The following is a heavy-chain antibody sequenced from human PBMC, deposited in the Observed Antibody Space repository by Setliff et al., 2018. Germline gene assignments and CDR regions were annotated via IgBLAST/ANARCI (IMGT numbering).Heavy chain of an antibody. Sequence: SVKVSCKASGGTLRTYAFNWVRQAPGQGLEWVGGILPLFGSETYARKFQGRVTITADESTSTTYMEVSSLTSEDTAEYFCARGPISGSGTYYGADWGQGTLVTVSS. CDR2: ILPLFGSE. V-gene: IGHV1-69*13. CDR1: GGTLRTYA. J-gene: IGHJ4*02. CDR3: ARGPISGSGTYYGAD. D-gene: IGHD3-10*01.